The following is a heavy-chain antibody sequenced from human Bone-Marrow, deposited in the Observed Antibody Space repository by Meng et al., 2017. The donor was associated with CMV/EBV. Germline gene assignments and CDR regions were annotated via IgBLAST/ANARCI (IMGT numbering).Heavy chain of an antibody. V-gene: IGHV4-4*02. Sequence: TCAVSGDSINSRYWWSWVRQPPGKGLEWVGEIYHSGSTNYNPSLKSRVTISVDKSKNQFSLKLSSVTAADTAVYYCARNYGKTDFDYWGQGTLVTSPQ. CDR1: GDSINSRYW. J-gene: IGHJ4*02. D-gene: IGHD4-17*01. CDR2: IYHSGST. CDR3: ARNYGKTDFDY.